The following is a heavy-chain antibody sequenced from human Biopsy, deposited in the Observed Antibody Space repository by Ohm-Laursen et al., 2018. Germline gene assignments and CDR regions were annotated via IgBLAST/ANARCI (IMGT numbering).Heavy chain of an antibody. CDR3: ALQSVAQMKNFDY. V-gene: IGHV1-2*02. CDR1: GYTFTGYY. J-gene: IGHJ4*02. Sequence: ASVKVSCKSSGYTFTGYYIHWVRQAPGQGLEWMGWISPKSGGTNYAQKFQGNITMTKNTSMSTAYMEMSRLRSDDTAVYYCALQSVAQMKNFDYWGQGTLVTVSS. CDR2: ISPKSGGT. D-gene: IGHD6-19*01.